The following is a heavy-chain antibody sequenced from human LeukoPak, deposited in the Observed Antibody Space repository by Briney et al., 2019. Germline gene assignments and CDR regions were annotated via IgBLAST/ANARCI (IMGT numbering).Heavy chain of an antibody. CDR3: ARPCRGELLSHLDY. V-gene: IGHV4-34*01. J-gene: IGHJ4*02. CDR2: INHSGST. D-gene: IGHD1-26*01. Sequence: SETLSLTCAVYGGSFSGYYWSWIRQPPGKGLEWIGEINHSGSTNYNPSLKSRVTISVDTSKNQFSLKLSSVTAADTAVYYCARPCRGELLSHLDYWGQGTLVTVSS. CDR1: GGSFSGYY.